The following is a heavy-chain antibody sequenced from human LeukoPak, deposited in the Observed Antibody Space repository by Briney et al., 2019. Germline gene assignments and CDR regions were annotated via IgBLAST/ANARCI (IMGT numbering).Heavy chain of an antibody. CDR1: GYTFSDFS. CDR2: ISVRSNYR. CDR3: VRLRRDNDRSGYYYYYDY. J-gene: IGHJ4*02. V-gene: IGHV3-21*01. Sequence: GGSLRLSCAASGYTFSDFSVNWVRQAPGKGLEWVSSISVRSNYRYYADSVRGRFTISRDDARDSLFLQMNSLRAEDTAVYFCVRLRRDNDRSGYYYYYDYWGQGTLVTVSS. D-gene: IGHD3-22*01.